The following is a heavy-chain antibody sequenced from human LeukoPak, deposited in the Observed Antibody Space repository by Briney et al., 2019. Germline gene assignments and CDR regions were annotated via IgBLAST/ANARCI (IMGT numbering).Heavy chain of an antibody. D-gene: IGHD6-19*01. CDR1: GFTFSDXX. J-gene: IGHJ4*02. CDR2: XSXSXSYT. CDR3: AREAGTGSVDY. Sequence: PGGSLRLSCAASGFTFSDXXXXXXRQAPXXXXXWVSYXSXSXSYTXXXXXVXXXFXXSRDNAKNSLYLQMNSLRAEDTAVYYCAREAGTGSVDYWGQGTLVTVSS. V-gene: IGHV3-11*06.